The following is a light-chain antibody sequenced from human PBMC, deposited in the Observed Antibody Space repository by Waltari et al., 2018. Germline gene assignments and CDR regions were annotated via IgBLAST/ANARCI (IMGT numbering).Light chain of an antibody. CDR1: SRDVGSYNR. J-gene: IGLJ3*02. CDR3: SSYTSRSTWV. CDR2: EVP. V-gene: IGLV2-18*02. Sequence: QSALTQPPSVSGSPGPSVTISCTAPSRDVGSYNRFSWYQPPPGTAPKLMIYEVPNRPSGVPDRFSGSKSGNTASLTISGRQAEDEADYYCSSYTSRSTWVFGGGTKLTVL.